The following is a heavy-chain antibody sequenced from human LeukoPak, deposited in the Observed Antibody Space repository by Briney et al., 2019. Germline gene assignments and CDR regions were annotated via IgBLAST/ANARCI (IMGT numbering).Heavy chain of an antibody. CDR1: GGSFSGYY. CDR3: ARGPSVDTAMVSYFDY. CDR2: IYYSGST. V-gene: IGHV4-34*01. D-gene: IGHD5-18*01. Sequence: PSETLSLTCAVYGGSFSGYYWSWIRQPPGKGLEWIGSIYYSGSTYYNPSLKSRVTISVDTSKNQFSLKLSSVTAADTAVYYCARGPSVDTAMVSYFDYWGQGTLVTVSS. J-gene: IGHJ4*02.